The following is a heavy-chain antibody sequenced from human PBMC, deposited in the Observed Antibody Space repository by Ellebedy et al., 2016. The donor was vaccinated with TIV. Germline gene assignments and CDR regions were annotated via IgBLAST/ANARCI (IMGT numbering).Heavy chain of an antibody. CDR2: INQDGNKK. V-gene: IGHV3-7*03. J-gene: IGHJ5*02. CDR1: GFTFSNHW. Sequence: GGSLRLXXAASGFTFSNHWLIWVRQAPGKGLEWVANINQDGNKKYYVDSVKGRFTISRDNAKNSLYLQMNTLRAEDTAVYFCARDLSGLFDPWGPGTLVTVSS. CDR3: ARDLSGLFDP.